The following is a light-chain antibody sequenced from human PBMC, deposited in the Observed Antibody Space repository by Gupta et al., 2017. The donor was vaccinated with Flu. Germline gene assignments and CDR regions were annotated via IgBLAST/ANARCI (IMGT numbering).Light chain of an antibody. CDR3: GSYIGSSTSWV. Sequence: QSALTQPASVSGSPGQSITIPCTGTSSDVGSYNYVSWYQQHPGKAPKLMLYEVNNRPSGVSNRFSGSKSGNTASLTISGLQAEDEADYYCGSYIGSSTSWVFGGGTKLTVL. CDR1: SSDVGSYNY. CDR2: EVN. V-gene: IGLV2-14*01. J-gene: IGLJ3*02.